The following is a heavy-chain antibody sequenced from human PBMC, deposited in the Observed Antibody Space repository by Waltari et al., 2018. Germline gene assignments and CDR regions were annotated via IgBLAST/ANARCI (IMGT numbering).Heavy chain of an antibody. Sequence: QVQLVESGGGVVQPGRSLRLSCAASGFTFSSYGMPWVRQAPGKGLEWVAVISYDGSNKYYADSVKGRFTISRDNSKNTLYLQMNSLRAEDTAVYYCAKGRWLRLDYWGQGTLVTVSS. CDR3: AKGRWLRLDY. J-gene: IGHJ4*02. D-gene: IGHD5-12*01. CDR2: ISYDGSNK. V-gene: IGHV3-30*18. CDR1: GFTFSSYG.